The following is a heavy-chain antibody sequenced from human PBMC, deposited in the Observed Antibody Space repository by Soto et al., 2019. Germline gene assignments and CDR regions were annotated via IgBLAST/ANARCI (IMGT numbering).Heavy chain of an antibody. Sequence: QVQLVESGGGVVQPGRSLRLSCATSGFTLSSYAMHWVRQAPGKGLEWVAVISYDGSNKYYADSVKGRFTISRDNSKNPLYLQMNSLSAEDTAVYYCARDRAKYSSGWYDSFDYWGQGTLVTVSS. CDR3: ARDRAKYSSGWYDSFDY. D-gene: IGHD6-19*01. V-gene: IGHV3-30-3*01. CDR1: GFTLSSYA. CDR2: ISYDGSNK. J-gene: IGHJ4*02.